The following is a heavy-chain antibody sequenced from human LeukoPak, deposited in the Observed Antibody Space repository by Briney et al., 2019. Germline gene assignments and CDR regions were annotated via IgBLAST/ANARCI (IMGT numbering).Heavy chain of an antibody. CDR1: GFTFSSYG. V-gene: IGHV3-48*04. CDR2: ISSGGSPI. Sequence: GRSLRLSCAASGFTFSSYGMHWVRQAPGKGLEWVSYISSGGSPIYYADSVKGRFTISRDNAKNSLYLQMNSLRAEDTAVYYCVRAVPAAILGAFDIWGQGTMVTVSS. CDR3: VRAVPAAILGAFDI. D-gene: IGHD2-2*02. J-gene: IGHJ3*02.